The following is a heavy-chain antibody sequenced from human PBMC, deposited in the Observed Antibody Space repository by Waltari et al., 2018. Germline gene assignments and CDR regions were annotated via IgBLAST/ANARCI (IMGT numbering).Heavy chain of an antibody. CDR3: AISNAGRGYGYYYYGMDV. V-gene: IGHV4-34*01. CDR1: GGSFSGYS. J-gene: IGHJ6*02. Sequence: QVQLQQWGAGLLKPSETLSLTCAVYGGSFSGYSWSWIRQPPGKGLEWIGEINHSGSTNYNPSLKSRVTISVDTSKNQFSLKLSSVTAADTAVYYCAISNAGRGYGYYYYGMDVWGQGTTVTVSS. CDR2: INHSGST. D-gene: IGHD4-17*01.